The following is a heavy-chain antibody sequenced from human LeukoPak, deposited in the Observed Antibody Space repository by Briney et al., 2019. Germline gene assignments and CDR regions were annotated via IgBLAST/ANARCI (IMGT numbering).Heavy chain of an antibody. D-gene: IGHD6-13*01. CDR3: ADYSSWAQYFQH. CDR2: ISGSGGST. J-gene: IGHJ1*01. V-gene: IGHV3-23*01. CDR1: GFTFSSYA. Sequence: PGGSLRLSCAASGFTFSSYAMSWVRQAPGKGLEWVSGISGSGGSTYYADSVKGRFTNSRDNAKNSLYLQMNSLRAEDTAVYYCADYSSWAQYFQHWGQGTLVTVSS.